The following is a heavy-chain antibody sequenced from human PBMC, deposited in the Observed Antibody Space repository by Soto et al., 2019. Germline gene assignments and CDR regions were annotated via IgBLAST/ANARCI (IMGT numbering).Heavy chain of an antibody. CDR2: ISGSGGST. CDR3: AKDSFSVPQDCDFDY. J-gene: IGHJ4*02. D-gene: IGHD1-1*01. V-gene: IGHV3-23*01. Sequence: PGGSLRLSCAASGFTFSSYAMSWVRQAPGKGLEWVSAISGSGGSTYYADSVEGRFTIYRDKSKNTLYLQMNSLRAEETAVYYCAKDSFSVPQDCDFDYWGQGTLVTVSS. CDR1: GFTFSSYA.